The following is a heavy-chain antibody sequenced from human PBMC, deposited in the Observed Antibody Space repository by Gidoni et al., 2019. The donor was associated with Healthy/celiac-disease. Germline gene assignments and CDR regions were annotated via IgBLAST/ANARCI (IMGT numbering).Heavy chain of an antibody. CDR1: GGSISSYY. V-gene: IGHV4-59*01. Sequence: QVQLQESGPGLVKPSETLSLTCTVSGGSISSYYWIWIRQPPGKGLAWIGYIYYSGNTNYNPSLKSRVTISVDTSKNQFSLKLSSVTAADTAVYYCARAMVATAEAVYFDYWGQGTLVTVSS. D-gene: IGHD5-12*01. CDR2: IYYSGNT. J-gene: IGHJ4*02. CDR3: ARAMVATAEAVYFDY.